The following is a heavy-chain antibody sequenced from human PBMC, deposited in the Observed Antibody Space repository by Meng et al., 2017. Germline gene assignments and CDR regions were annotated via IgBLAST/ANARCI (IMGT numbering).Heavy chain of an antibody. D-gene: IGHD3-10*01. CDR3: TRDHLILLWFGELSNSYYGMDV. J-gene: IGHJ6*02. V-gene: IGHV3-49*04. CDR1: GFTFGDYA. Sequence: GESLKISCTASGFTFGDYAMSWVRQAPGKGLEWVGFIRSKAYGGTTEYAASVKGRFTISRDDSKSIAYLQMNSLKTEDTAVYYCTRDHLILLWFGELSNSYYGMDVWGQGTTVTVSS. CDR2: IRSKAYGGTT.